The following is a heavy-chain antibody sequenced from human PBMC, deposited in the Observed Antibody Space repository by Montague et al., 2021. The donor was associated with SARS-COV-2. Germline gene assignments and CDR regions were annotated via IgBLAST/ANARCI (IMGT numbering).Heavy chain of an antibody. Sequence: SLILSCVASGFTFTSYSMHWVRQAPGEGLEWLAIVSFNGAKQYYXDSVNGRFTISRDNSKNTLFLQMNSLRAEDTAVYFCARVKTGPYVPIDFWGQGTLVTVSS. CDR3: ARVKTGPYVPIDF. J-gene: IGHJ4*02. CDR1: GFTFTSYS. CDR2: VSFNGAKQ. D-gene: IGHD1-1*01. V-gene: IGHV3-30*04.